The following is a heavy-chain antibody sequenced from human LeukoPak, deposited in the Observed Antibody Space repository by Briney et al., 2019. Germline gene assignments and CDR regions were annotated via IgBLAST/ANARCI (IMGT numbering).Heavy chain of an antibody. J-gene: IGHJ4*02. Sequence: GGSLRLSCAASGFTVSSNDMSWVRQAPGKGLEWVSVIYSGGSPYYADSVKGRFTISRDNSKNTLYLQMNSLRAEDTAVYYCARGWSIEGATTLSNYWGQGTLVTVSS. CDR1: GFTVSSND. D-gene: IGHD1-26*01. V-gene: IGHV3-53*01. CDR3: ARGWSIEGATTLSNY. CDR2: IYSGGSP.